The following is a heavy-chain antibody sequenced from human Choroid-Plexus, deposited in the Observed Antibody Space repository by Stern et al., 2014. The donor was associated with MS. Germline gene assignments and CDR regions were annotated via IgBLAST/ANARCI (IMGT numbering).Heavy chain of an antibody. V-gene: IGHV3-30*18. CDR3: AKDRQDLTYLFDH. CDR1: GFTFGSCA. Sequence: VQLVESGGGVVQPGRPLRLSCVASGFTFGSCAMHWVRQAPGKGLEWVAGVSYDGSNKYYVDSVKGRFTISRDNSQNHLYMQMSSLRPEDTAVYYCAKDRQDLTYLFDHWGQGSLVTVSS. J-gene: IGHJ5*02. D-gene: IGHD2-2*01. CDR2: VSYDGSNK.